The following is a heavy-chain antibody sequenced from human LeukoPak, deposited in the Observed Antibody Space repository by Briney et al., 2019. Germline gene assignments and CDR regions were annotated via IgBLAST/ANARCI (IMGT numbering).Heavy chain of an antibody. CDR1: GGSISSGGYY. J-gene: IGHJ5*02. Sequence: PSETLSLTCTVSGGSISSGGYYWSWIRQHPGKGLEWIGYIYYSGSTYYNPSLKSRVTISVDTSKNQFSQKLSSVTAADTAVYYCASYHQSPFNNYYDSSGDENWFDPWGQGTLVTVSS. CDR2: IYYSGST. V-gene: IGHV4-31*03. CDR3: ASYHQSPFNNYYDSSGDENWFDP. D-gene: IGHD3-22*01.